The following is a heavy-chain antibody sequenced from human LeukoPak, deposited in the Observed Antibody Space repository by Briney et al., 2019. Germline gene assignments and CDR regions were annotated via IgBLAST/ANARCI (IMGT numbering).Heavy chain of an antibody. CDR2: INPSGGRT. CDR1: GYTFTSYY. CDR3: ARAITDCSGGSCYYYYYMDV. D-gene: IGHD2-15*01. V-gene: IGHV1-46*01. J-gene: IGHJ6*03. Sequence: ASVKVSCKASGYTFTSYYMHWVRQAPGQGLEWMGIINPSGGRTSYAQKFQGRVTMTRDMSTSTVYMELSSLRSEDTAVYYCARAITDCSGGSCYYYYYMDVWGKGTTVTVSS.